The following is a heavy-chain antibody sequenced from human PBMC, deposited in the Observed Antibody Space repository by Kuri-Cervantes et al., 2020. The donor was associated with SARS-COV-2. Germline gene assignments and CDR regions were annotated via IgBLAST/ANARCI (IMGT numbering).Heavy chain of an antibody. CDR2: INPNSGGT. CDR3: ARGGLVPAASDAFDI. Sequence: VSVKVSCKASGYTFTGYYMHWVRQAPGQGLEWMGWINPNSGGTNYAQKFQGRVTMTRDTSISTAYMELSRLRSDDTAVYYCARGGLVPAASDAFDIWGQGTMVTVSS. D-gene: IGHD2-2*01. V-gene: IGHV1-2*02. J-gene: IGHJ3*02. CDR1: GYTFTGYY.